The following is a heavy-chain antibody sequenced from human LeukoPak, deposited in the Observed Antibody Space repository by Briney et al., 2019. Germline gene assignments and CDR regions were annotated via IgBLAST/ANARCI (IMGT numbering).Heavy chain of an antibody. D-gene: IGHD5-12*01. Sequence: GGSLRLSCAASGFTFGSYGMHWVRQAPGKGLEWVAVIWYDGSNKYYADSVKGRFTISRDNSKNTLYLQMNSLRAEDTAVYYCAKGDIVATILNYWGQGTLVTVSS. CDR2: IWYDGSNK. V-gene: IGHV3-30*02. CDR3: AKGDIVATILNY. J-gene: IGHJ4*02. CDR1: GFTFGSYG.